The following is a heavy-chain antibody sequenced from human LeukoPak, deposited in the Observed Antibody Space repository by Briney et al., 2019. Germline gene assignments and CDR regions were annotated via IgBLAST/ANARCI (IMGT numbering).Heavy chain of an antibody. CDR1: GGTFSSYA. V-gene: IGHV1-69*04. CDR3: ASMEYFDWLIRPHYYYYGMDV. CDR2: IIPILGIA. J-gene: IGHJ6*02. Sequence: SVKVSCKASGGTFSSYAISWVRQAPGQGLEWMGRIIPILGIANYAQKFQGRVTITADKSTSTAYMELSSLRSEDTAVYYCASMEYFDWLIRPHYYYYGMDVWGQGTTVTVSS. D-gene: IGHD3-9*01.